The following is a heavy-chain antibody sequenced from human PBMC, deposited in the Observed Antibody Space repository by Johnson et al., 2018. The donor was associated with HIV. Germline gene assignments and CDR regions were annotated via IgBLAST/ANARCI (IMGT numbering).Heavy chain of an antibody. CDR2: TSNDGGNK. Sequence: QMLLVESGGGLVKPGGSLRLSCAASGFTFSHYSMHWVRQAPGKGLEWVAVTSNDGGNKYYADSVKGRFTISRDNSKNTLYLQMNSLRVEDTAVYYCAKSPGKDHGGKSGAFDIWGQGTMVTVSS. V-gene: IGHV3-30-3*02. CDR1: GFTFSHYS. J-gene: IGHJ3*02. D-gene: IGHD4-23*01. CDR3: AKSPGKDHGGKSGAFDI.